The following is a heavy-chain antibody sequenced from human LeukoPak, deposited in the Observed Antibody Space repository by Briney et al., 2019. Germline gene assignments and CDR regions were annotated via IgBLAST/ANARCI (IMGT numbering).Heavy chain of an antibody. Sequence: SQTLSLTCTVSGGSISSGDYYWSWIRQPPGKGLEWIGYIYYSGSTYYNPSLKSRVTISVDTSKNQFSLKLSSVTAADTAVYYCARGNYGDYVFGYWGQGTLVTVSS. CDR1: GGSISSGDYY. J-gene: IGHJ4*02. V-gene: IGHV4-30-4*01. CDR3: ARGNYGDYVFGY. CDR2: IYYSGST. D-gene: IGHD4-17*01.